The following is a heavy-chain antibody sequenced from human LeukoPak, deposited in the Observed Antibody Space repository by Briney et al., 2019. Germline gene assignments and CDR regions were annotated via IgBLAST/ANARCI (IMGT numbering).Heavy chain of an antibody. CDR3: ARGSSNMVRGVIIRSHYYYYMDV. V-gene: IGHV1-69*05. J-gene: IGHJ6*03. CDR2: IVPIFGTA. Sequence: GASVKVSCKASGGTFSSYAISWVRQALGQGLEWMGGIVPIFGTANYAQKFQGRVTITTDESMSTAYMELSSLRSEDTAVYYCARGSSNMVRGVIIRSHYYYYMDVWGKGTTVTVSS. D-gene: IGHD3-10*01. CDR1: GGTFSSYA.